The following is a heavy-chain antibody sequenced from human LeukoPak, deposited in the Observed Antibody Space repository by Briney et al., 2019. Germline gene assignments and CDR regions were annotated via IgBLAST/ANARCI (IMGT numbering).Heavy chain of an antibody. CDR2: IKYDGSHK. D-gene: IGHD3-22*01. V-gene: IGHV3-7*01. Sequence: GGSLRLSCVASGFSFSSYWMAWVRQAPGKGLEWVANIKYDGSHKFYADSVKGRFTISSDNAKNSLFLEMNSLRADDTAVYFCASSHDSSGNDWGQGTLVAVSS. J-gene: IGHJ4*02. CDR1: GFSFSSYW. CDR3: ASSHDSSGND.